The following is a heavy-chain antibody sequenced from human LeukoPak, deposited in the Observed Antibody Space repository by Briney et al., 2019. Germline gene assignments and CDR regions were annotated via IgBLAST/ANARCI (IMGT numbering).Heavy chain of an antibody. D-gene: IGHD6-19*01. Sequence: ASVKVSCKASGYTFTSYFMHWVRQAPGQGLEWMGIINPSGGGTSYTQRFQDRLTVTTDTSTSTVYMELSSLRSEDTAIYYCARGGIAVAGLFDYWGQGTLVTVSS. CDR3: ARGGIAVAGLFDY. J-gene: IGHJ4*02. CDR2: INPSGGGT. CDR1: GYTFTSYF. V-gene: IGHV1-46*01.